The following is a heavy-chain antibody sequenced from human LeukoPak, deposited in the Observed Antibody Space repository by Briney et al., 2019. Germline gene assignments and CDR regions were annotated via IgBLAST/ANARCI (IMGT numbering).Heavy chain of an antibody. CDR2: INSDGSST. CDR3: ARGRLPKYYFDS. J-gene: IGHJ4*02. V-gene: IGHV3-74*01. D-gene: IGHD4-11*01. CDR1: GFTFSSYW. Sequence: GGSLRLSCAASGFTFSSYWMHWVRQAPGKVLVWVSRINSDGSSTSYADSVKGRFTISRDNAKNPLYLQMNSLRAEDTAVYYCARGRLPKYYFDSWGQGTLVTVSS.